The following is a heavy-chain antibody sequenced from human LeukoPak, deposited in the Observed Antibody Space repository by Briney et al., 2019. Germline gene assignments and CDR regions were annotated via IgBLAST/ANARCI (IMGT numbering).Heavy chain of an antibody. CDR1: GFTFSNFA. Sequence: GGSLRLSCAASGFTFSNFAMSWVRQAPGKGLEWVSAISGSGDKLYYADSVKGRFTISKDTSKNTLYLQMNSLRDDDTAVYYCAKSRARREGSSGPMDYWGQGTLVTVSS. CDR3: AKSRARREGSSGPMDY. CDR2: ISGSGDKL. V-gene: IGHV3-23*01. J-gene: IGHJ4*02. D-gene: IGHD3-22*01.